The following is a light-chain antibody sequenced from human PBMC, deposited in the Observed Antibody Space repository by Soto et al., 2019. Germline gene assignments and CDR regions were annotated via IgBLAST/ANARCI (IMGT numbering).Light chain of an antibody. CDR1: KNDIGAYDF. CDR3: KSYAGSNTYV. CDR2: EVV. J-gene: IGLJ1*01. V-gene: IGLV2-8*01. Sequence: QSVLTQPPSASGSPGQSVTISCTGTKNDIGAYDFVSWYQHHPGKAPRLIIYEVVQRPSGVPDRFSGPKSGNTASLTVSGPQAADEADYFCKSYAGSNTYVFGSETKGTVL.